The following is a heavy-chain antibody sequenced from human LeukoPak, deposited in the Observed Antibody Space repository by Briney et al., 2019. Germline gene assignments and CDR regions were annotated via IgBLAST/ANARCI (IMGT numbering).Heavy chain of an antibody. CDR1: GFTFSNYW. CDR3: ARVRGSGYDFDFDY. J-gene: IGHJ4*02. D-gene: IGHD5-12*01. Sequence: PGGSLRLSCAASGFTFSNYWMHWVRQAPGKGLVWVSRIKSGGSGTSYADSLKGRFTISRDNAKNTLYLQMNSLRVEDTAVYYCARVRGSGYDFDFDYWGQGALVTVSS. V-gene: IGHV3-74*01. CDR2: IKSGGSGT.